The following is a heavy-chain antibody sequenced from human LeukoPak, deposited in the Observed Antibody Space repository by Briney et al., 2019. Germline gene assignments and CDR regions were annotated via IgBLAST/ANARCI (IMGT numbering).Heavy chain of an antibody. Sequence: GGSLRLSCAASGFSVNNNYMTWVRQAPGKGLEWVSLIYTGGTIYYADSVKGRFTISRGNSKNTLYLQMNSLTAEDTAVYYCALLWYGELPQVDYWGQGTLVTVSS. V-gene: IGHV3-53*01. D-gene: IGHD3-10*01. CDR2: IYTGGTI. J-gene: IGHJ4*02. CDR3: ALLWYGELPQVDY. CDR1: GFSVNNNY.